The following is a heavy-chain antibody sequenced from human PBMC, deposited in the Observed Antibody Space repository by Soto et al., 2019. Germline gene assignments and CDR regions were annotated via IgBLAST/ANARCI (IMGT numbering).Heavy chain of an antibody. J-gene: IGHJ4*02. CDR2: INAGNGNT. Sequence: GASVKVSCKASGYTFTSYAMHWVRQAPGQRLEWMGWINAGNGNTKYSQKFQGRVTITRDTSASTAYMELSSLRSEDTAVYYCASGPGTHGGTSQLWLLWYWGQGTLVTVSS. CDR1: GYTFTSYA. D-gene: IGHD5-18*01. CDR3: ASGPGTHGGTSQLWLLWY. V-gene: IGHV1-3*01.